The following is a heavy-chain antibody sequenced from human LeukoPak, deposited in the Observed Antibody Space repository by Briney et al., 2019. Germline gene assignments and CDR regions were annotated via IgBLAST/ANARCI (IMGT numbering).Heavy chain of an antibody. CDR1: GGTFSSYA. J-gene: IGHJ4*02. V-gene: IGHV1-69*04. Sequence: ASVKVSCKASGGTFSSYAISWVRQAPGQGLEWMGRIIPILGIANYAQKFQGRVTITADKSTSTAYMELCSLRSEDTAVYYCARDGSGRDGYNSNYWGQGTLVTVSS. CDR3: ARDGSGRDGYNSNY. D-gene: IGHD5-24*01. CDR2: IIPILGIA.